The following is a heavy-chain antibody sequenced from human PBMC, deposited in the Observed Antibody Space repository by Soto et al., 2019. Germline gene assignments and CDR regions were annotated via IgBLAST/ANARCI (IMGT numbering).Heavy chain of an antibody. V-gene: IGHV1-3*02. Sequence: GASVKVSCKASGYTFRIYSIHWVRQAPGQRLEWMGWSNAANGHTQYSQDFQGRVTITRDTSASTAYMELSSLTSEDMAVYYCARDGGLGMDVWGQGTTVTVSS. J-gene: IGHJ6*02. CDR3: ARDGGLGMDV. CDR2: SNAANGHT. CDR1: GYTFRIYS. D-gene: IGHD3-16*01.